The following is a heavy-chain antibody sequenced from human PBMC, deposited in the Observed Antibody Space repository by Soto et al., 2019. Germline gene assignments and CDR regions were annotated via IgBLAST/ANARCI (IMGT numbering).Heavy chain of an antibody. CDR1: GFTFSSKG. D-gene: IGHD2-8*02. CDR3: TGEVASGY. CDR2: ISRDGSTK. Sequence: PGGSLRLSCAASGFTFSSKGMHWVRQAPGKGLEWVAVISRDGSTKYYADSVKGRFSISRDSSKNTLYLEMNSLRADGTAVYYCTGEVASGYWGQGTLVTVSS. V-gene: IGHV3-30*03. J-gene: IGHJ4*02.